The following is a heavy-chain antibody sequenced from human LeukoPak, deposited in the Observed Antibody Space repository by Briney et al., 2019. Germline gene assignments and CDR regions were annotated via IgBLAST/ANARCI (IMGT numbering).Heavy chain of an antibody. Sequence: GGSLRLSCAASGVTFSSYAMSWVRQAPGKGVEGVSAISGSGGSTYYEDSVKGGLTIYRENTKKTLYVQKKRQRAEDTAVYYCAKGSSLTGLYSYYSYMDVWGKGTTVTVSS. D-gene: IGHD2-21*01. J-gene: IGHJ6*03. CDR2: ISGSGGST. V-gene: IGHV3-23*01. CDR1: GVTFSSYA. CDR3: AKGSSLTGLYSYYSYMDV.